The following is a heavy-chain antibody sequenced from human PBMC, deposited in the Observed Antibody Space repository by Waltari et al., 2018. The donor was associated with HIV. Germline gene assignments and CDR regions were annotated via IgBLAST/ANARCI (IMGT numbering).Heavy chain of an antibody. CDR2: ISFDGNEEK. J-gene: IGHJ4*02. Sequence: QVQLVESGGGVVQPGRSLRLSCAASGFTFRNYAMHWVRQAPGKGLEWVAVISFDGNEEKDYADSVKGRFTSSRDNSKNTLYLQMNSLRTEDTAVYYCARGRGGPDYWGQGTLVTVSS. V-gene: IGHV3-30*01. CDR3: ARGRGGPDY. D-gene: IGHD3-10*01. CDR1: GFTFRNYA.